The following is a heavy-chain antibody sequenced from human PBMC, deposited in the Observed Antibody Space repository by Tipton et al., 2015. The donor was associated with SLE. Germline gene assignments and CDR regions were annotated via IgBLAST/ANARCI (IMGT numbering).Heavy chain of an antibody. J-gene: IGHJ6*02. CDR2: IDTYTGNI. CDR1: GYTFTSYG. D-gene: IGHD1-26*01. V-gene: IGHV1-18*01. CDR3: GRVGSVGDMDV. Sequence: QLVQSGAELKKPGASVKVSCKASGYTFTSYGISWVRQAPGQGLEWLGWIDTYTGNIKDTQKLQGRLTMTTDTFASTAYMELTSLRSDDSVVYCWGRVGSVGDMDVWGQGSTVTVS.